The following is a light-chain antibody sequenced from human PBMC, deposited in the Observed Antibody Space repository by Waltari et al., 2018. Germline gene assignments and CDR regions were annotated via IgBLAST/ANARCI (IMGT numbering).Light chain of an antibody. CDR2: KVS. V-gene: IGKV2-30*01. CDR3: MQGTHWPWT. J-gene: IGKJ1*01. CDR1: QSLVSSDGNTY. Sequence: DVAMTQSPLSLPVTLGQLASISCRSSQSLVSSDGNTYFNWFQQRPGQSPRRLLYKVSNRDPGVPDRFSGSRSGTDFKLRISRVGAEDIGVYYCMQGTHWPWTFGQGTKVEIK.